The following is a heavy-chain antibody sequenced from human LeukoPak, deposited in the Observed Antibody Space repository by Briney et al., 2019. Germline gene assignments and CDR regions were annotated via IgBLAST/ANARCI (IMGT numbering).Heavy chain of an antibody. CDR2: ISWNSGSI. V-gene: IGHV3-9*01. Sequence: GESLRLSCAASGFTFDDYAMHWVRQAPGKGLEWVSGISWNSGSIGYADSVKGRFTISRDNAKNSLYLQMNSLRAEDTALYYCAKDTATDYYYGIDVWGQGTTVTVSS. D-gene: IGHD4-17*01. J-gene: IGHJ6*02. CDR1: GFTFDDYA. CDR3: AKDTATDYYYGIDV.